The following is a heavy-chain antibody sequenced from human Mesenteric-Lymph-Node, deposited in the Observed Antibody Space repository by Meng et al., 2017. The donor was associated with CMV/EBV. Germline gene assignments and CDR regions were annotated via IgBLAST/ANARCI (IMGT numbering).Heavy chain of an antibody. CDR3: ARDDPPYDFWGGQTYGLDV. CDR2: INHSGST. J-gene: IGHJ6*02. CDR1: GGSFSGYY. D-gene: IGHD3-3*01. Sequence: GSLRLSCAVYGGSFSGYYWNWIRQPPGKGLEWIGEINHSGSTKYNPSLKSRVSISLDTSMNQFSLKLTSVTAADTAVYYCARDDPPYDFWGGQTYGLDVWGQGTTVTDSS. V-gene: IGHV4-34*01.